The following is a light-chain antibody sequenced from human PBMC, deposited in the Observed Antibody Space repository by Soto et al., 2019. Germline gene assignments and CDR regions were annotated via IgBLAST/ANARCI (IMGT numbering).Light chain of an antibody. J-gene: IGKJ4*01. Sequence: EIVMTQSPATLSVSPGERATLFCRASQSVSSKLAWYQQKAGQAPSLLIYGASTRPTGIPARFSGSGSGTDFTLTISSLQSEDFAVYYCQQYNNGPLSFGEGTRVDIK. CDR2: GAS. V-gene: IGKV3-15*01. CDR1: QSVSSK. CDR3: QQYNNGPLS.